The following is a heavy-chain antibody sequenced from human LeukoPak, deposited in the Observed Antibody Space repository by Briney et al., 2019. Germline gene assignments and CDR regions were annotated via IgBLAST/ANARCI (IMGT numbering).Heavy chain of an antibody. Sequence: GGSLRLSCAASGFTFSSYSMNWVRQAPGKGLEWVSSISSSSSYIYYADSVKGRFTISRDNAKNSLYLQTNSLRAEDTAVYYCARDVRGIKLGRHAFDIWGQGTMVTVSS. V-gene: IGHV3-21*01. CDR2: ISSSSSYI. D-gene: IGHD1-26*01. J-gene: IGHJ3*02. CDR1: GFTFSSYS. CDR3: ARDVRGIKLGRHAFDI.